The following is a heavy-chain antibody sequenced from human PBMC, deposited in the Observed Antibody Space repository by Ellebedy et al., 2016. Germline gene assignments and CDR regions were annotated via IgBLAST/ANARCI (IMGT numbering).Heavy chain of an antibody. Sequence: GESLKISXAPSEFTFSTFAMSWVRQAPGKGLEWVSAISGSGDTTYYADSVKGRFTISRDNSKNTVYLQMNSLRVEDTAVYYCAKPTYASGNVDYWGQGTLVTVSS. CDR1: EFTFSTFA. V-gene: IGHV3-23*01. D-gene: IGHD3-10*01. J-gene: IGHJ4*02. CDR3: AKPTYASGNVDY. CDR2: ISGSGDTT.